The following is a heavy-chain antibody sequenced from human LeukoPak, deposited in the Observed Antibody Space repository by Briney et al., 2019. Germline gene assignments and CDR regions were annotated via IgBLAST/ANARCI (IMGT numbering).Heavy chain of an antibody. J-gene: IGHJ4*02. D-gene: IGHD2/OR15-2a*01. CDR3: ARGRGNNQSKYRKLRRYYFDY. CDR1: GYTFTSYD. V-gene: IGHV1-8*01. Sequence: GASVKVSCKASGYTFTSYDINWVRQATGQGLEWMGWMNPNSGNTGYAQKFRGRVTMTRNTSISTAYMELSSLRSEDTAVYYCARGRGNNQSKYRKLRRYYFDYWGQGTLVTVSS. CDR2: MNPNSGNT.